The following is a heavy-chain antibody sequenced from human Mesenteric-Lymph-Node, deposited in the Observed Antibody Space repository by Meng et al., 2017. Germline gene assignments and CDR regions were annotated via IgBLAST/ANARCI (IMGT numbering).Heavy chain of an antibody. CDR3: ATVTTGSDAFDI. Sequence: QGRRVQSGAEVKQPGSSVKVSCKASGGTFSSYAISWVRQAPGQGLEWMGGIIPIFGTANYAKKFQGRVTITTDESTSTAYMELSSLRSEDTAVYYCATVTTGSDAFDIWGQGTMVTVSS. D-gene: IGHD4-17*01. CDR1: GGTFSSYA. V-gene: IGHV1-69*01. J-gene: IGHJ3*02. CDR2: IIPIFGTA.